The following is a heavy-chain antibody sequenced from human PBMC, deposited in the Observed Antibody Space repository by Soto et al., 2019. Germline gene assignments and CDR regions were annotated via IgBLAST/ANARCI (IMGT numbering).Heavy chain of an antibody. CDR3: GKLTPDSYTGY. CDR2: ISGSGGST. D-gene: IGHD4-17*01. Sequence: GGSLRLSCAASGFTFSSYAMSWVRQAPGKGLEWVSAISGSGGSTYYADSVKGRFTISRDNSKNTLYLQMSSLRADDTALYYCGKLTPDSYTGYWGQGTLVTVSS. J-gene: IGHJ4*02. CDR1: GFTFSSYA. V-gene: IGHV3-23*01.